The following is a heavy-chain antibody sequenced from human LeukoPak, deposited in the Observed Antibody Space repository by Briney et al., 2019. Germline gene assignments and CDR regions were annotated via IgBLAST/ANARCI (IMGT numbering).Heavy chain of an antibody. Sequence: ASVKVSCKASGGTFSSYAISWVRQATGQGLEWMGWMNPNSGNTGYAQKFQGRVTMTRNTSISTAYMELSSLRSEDTAVYYCARAAAGRDYWGQGTLVTVSS. V-gene: IGHV1-8*02. CDR1: GGTFSSYA. CDR3: ARAAAGRDY. CDR2: MNPNSGNT. D-gene: IGHD6-13*01. J-gene: IGHJ4*02.